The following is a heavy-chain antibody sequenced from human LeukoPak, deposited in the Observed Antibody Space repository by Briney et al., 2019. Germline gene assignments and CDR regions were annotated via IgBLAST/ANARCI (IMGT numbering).Heavy chain of an antibody. CDR2: IYPGDSDT. V-gene: IGHV5-51*01. CDR1: GYSFSNYW. J-gene: IGHJ4*02. D-gene: IGHD1-26*01. CDR3: ATYSGVWDLLN. Sequence: GESLKISCKGSGYSFSNYWIGWVRQMPGKGLEWMGIIYPGDSDTRYSPSFQGHVTISADNSISTAYLQWSSLKASDTAMYYCATYSGVWDLLNWGQGTLVAASS.